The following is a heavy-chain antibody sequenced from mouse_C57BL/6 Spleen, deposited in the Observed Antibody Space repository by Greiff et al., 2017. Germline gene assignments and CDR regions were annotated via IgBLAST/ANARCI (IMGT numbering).Heavy chain of an antibody. J-gene: IGHJ3*01. Sequence: EVKLMESGGGLVKPGGSLKLSCAASGFTFSDYGMHWVRQAPEKGLVWVAYISSGSSTFYYADTVKGRFTISRDNAKNTLFLQMTSLRSEDTAMYYCARLGFAYWGQGTLVTVSA. CDR2: ISSGSSTF. CDR3: ARLGFAY. V-gene: IGHV5-17*01. CDR1: GFTFSDYG.